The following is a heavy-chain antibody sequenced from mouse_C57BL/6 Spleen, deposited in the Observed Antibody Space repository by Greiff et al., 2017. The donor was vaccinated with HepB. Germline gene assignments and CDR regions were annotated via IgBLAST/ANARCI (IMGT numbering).Heavy chain of an antibody. D-gene: IGHD1-1*01. J-gene: IGHJ4*01. CDR2: ISDGGSYT. V-gene: IGHV5-4*01. CDR3: ARDRDYYGSSYQGYAMDY. CDR1: GFTFSSYA. Sequence: EVMLVESGGGLVKPGGSLKLSCAASGFTFSSYAMSWVRQTPEKRLEWVATISDGGSYTYYPDNVKGRFTISRDNAKNNLYLQMSHLKSEDTAMYYCARDRDYYGSSYQGYAMDYWGQGTSVTVSS.